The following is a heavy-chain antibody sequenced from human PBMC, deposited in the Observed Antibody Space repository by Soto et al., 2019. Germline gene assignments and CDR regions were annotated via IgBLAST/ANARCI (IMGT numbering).Heavy chain of an antibody. Sequence: QVQLQESGPGLVKPSQTLSLTCTVSGGSISSGDYYWSWIRQPPGKGLEWIGYIYYSGSTYYNPSLKRRVTISVDTSMNQFSLKLSTVTAEDTAVYYCARDLTIFGVVSTVFDYWGQGTLVTVSS. CDR2: IYYSGST. V-gene: IGHV4-30-4*01. J-gene: IGHJ4*02. D-gene: IGHD3-3*01. CDR1: GGSISSGDYY. CDR3: ARDLTIFGVVSTVFDY.